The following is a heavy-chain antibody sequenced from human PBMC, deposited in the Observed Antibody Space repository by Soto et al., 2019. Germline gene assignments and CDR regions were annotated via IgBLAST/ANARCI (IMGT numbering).Heavy chain of an antibody. Sequence: WWSLRLSCSASVFTFSSYAMHWFRQAPGKGLEWVAVISYDGSNKYYADSVKGRFTISRDNSKNTLYLQMNSLRAEDTAVYYCARGPGYSYDLYYYYGMDVWGQGTTVTVSS. D-gene: IGHD5-18*01. J-gene: IGHJ6*02. CDR1: VFTFSSYA. CDR3: ARGPGYSYDLYYYYGMDV. V-gene: IGHV3-30-3*01. CDR2: ISYDGSNK.